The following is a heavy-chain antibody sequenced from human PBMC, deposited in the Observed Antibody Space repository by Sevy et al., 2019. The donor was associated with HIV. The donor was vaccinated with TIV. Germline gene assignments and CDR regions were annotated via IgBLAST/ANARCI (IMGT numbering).Heavy chain of an antibody. J-gene: IGHJ4*02. CDR1: GFTFSKYW. D-gene: IGHD1-7*01. CDR3: VRDDGNYYFHY. V-gene: IGHV3-7*01. CDR2: IKQDAGQK. Sequence: GGFLRLSCAASGFTFSKYWMGWVRQAPGKGLEWVANIKQDAGQKYYVDSVKGRFTISRDNAKNSLYLQMNSLRAEDTAVYFCVRDDGNYYFHYWGQGTLVTVSS.